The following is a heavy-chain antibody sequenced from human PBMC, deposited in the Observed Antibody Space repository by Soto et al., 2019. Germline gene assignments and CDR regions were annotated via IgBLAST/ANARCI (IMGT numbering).Heavy chain of an antibody. CDR1: GVTLTSYA. V-gene: IGHV1-69*12. D-gene: IGHD3-9*01. Sequence: QVQLVQSGAEVKKPGSSVKVSCKASGVTLTSYAISWVRQGPGQGLEWMGGIIPLFGTQKYAQKFQGRVTITADEATSTAYMDLSSLRSEDTAVYYCARGPSLQYFDWLTNLGVDPWGQGTLVIVSS. CDR3: ARGPSLQYFDWLTNLGVDP. J-gene: IGHJ5*02. CDR2: IIPLFGTQ.